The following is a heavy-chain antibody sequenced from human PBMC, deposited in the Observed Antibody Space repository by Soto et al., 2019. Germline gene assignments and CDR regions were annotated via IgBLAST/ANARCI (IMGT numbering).Heavy chain of an antibody. V-gene: IGHV1-69*02. CDR1: GGTFSRYT. Sequence: QVQLVQSGPEVKNPGSSVMISSKASGGTFSRYTISWVRQAPGQGFEWMGRIIPILGIANHAQKFQGRVTITADKSTSTAYMELSSLNSEDTAVYYCASENVEAYYGSGSYYFMFDYWGQGTLVTVSS. D-gene: IGHD3-10*01. CDR2: IIPILGIA. CDR3: ASENVEAYYGSGSYYFMFDY. J-gene: IGHJ4*02.